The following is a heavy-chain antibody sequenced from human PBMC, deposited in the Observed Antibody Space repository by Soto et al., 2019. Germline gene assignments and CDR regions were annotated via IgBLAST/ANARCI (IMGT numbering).Heavy chain of an antibody. CDR2: ISGSGDST. V-gene: IGHV3-23*01. Sequence: EVQLLESGGGLVQPGGSLRLSCAASGFTFSTYAMNWVRQAPGKGLEWVSGISGSGDSTYYADSVKGRFTVSGDNSKNTLYLQMNSLRAEDTAVFYCAKERSSGWSFDYWGQGTLVTVSS. J-gene: IGHJ4*02. CDR1: GFTFSTYA. D-gene: IGHD6-19*01. CDR3: AKERSSGWSFDY.